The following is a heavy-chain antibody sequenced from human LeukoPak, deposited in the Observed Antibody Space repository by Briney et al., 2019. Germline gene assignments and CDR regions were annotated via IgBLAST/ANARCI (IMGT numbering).Heavy chain of an antibody. J-gene: IGHJ4*02. CDR2: ISVGGTGT. CDR3: AKRDNSGWYSLDY. V-gene: IGHV3-23*01. CDR1: GFTFSSYA. D-gene: IGHD6-19*01. Sequence: GGSLRLSCAASGFTFSSYAMSWVRQAPGKGLEWVSSISVGGTGTYYADPVKGRFTISRDNSKHTLSLQMNSLRADDTAVYYCAKRDNSGWYSLDYWGQGALVTVSS.